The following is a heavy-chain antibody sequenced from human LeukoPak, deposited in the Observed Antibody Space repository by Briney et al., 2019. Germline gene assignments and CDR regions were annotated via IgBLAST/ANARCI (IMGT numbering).Heavy chain of an antibody. J-gene: IGHJ4*02. V-gene: IGHV3-49*03. CDR2: IRSNTYGGTV. Sequence: GGSLCPSCTVSGFTLGVYAMSWFRQAPGKWLEWVRFIRSNTYGGTVEYAASVKGRFTISRDDSKSIAYLQMNSLKTEDTAVYYCTKGDYHAYWGQGTLATVYS. CDR1: GFTLGVYA. CDR3: TKGDYHAY.